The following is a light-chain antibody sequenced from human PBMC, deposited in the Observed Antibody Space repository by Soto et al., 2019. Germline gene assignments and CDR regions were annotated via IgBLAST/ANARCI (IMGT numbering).Light chain of an antibody. Sequence: EIVMTQSPATLSVSPGEGATLSCRASQSVRSDLAWYQHKPGLAPGLLIYGVSTRATGIPVRFSGSGSGTEFTLSISSLQSEDSAIYYCQHYNNLPLTFGGGTKVDIK. CDR3: QHYNNLPLT. J-gene: IGKJ4*01. CDR1: QSVRSD. CDR2: GVS. V-gene: IGKV3-15*01.